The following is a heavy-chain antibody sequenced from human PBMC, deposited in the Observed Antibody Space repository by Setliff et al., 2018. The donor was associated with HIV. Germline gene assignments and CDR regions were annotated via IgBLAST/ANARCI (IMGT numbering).Heavy chain of an antibody. D-gene: IGHD2-21*01. CDR1: GFTFSSYA. CDR2: IWYDGSSK. CDR3: TTGTRLVD. V-gene: IGHV3-33*01. Sequence: GGSLRLSCAASGFTFSSYAIHWVRQAPGKGLEWVAVIWYDGSSKYYADSVKGRFTISRDNSKNTLYLQMNSLKTEDTAVYYCTTGTRLVDWGQGALVTVSS. J-gene: IGHJ4*02.